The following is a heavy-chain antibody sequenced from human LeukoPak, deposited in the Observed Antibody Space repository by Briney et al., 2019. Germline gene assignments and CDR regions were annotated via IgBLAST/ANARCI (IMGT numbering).Heavy chain of an antibody. CDR3: ARDILEMATITAPDAFDI. J-gene: IGHJ3*02. Sequence: PGGSLRLSCAASGFTFSDYYMSWIRQAPGKGLEWVANIKQDGSEKYYVDSVKGRFTISRDNAENSLYLQMNSLRAEDTAVYYCARDILEMATITAPDAFDIWGQGTMVTVSS. V-gene: IGHV3-7*01. CDR2: IKQDGSEK. CDR1: GFTFSDYY. D-gene: IGHD5-24*01.